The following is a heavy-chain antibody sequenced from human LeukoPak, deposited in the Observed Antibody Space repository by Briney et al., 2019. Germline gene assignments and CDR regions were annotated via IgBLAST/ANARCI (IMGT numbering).Heavy chain of an antibody. Sequence: GASVKVSCKASGYTFTSYYMNWVRQAPGQGLEWMGWIHPNSGGTNYAQKFQGRVTMTRDTSISTAYMELSRLTFDDTAVYYCGRKSAARKTSEFDYWGQGTLVTVSS. CDR3: GRKSAARKTSEFDY. CDR2: IHPNSGGT. V-gene: IGHV1-2*02. CDR1: GYTFTSYY. J-gene: IGHJ4*02. D-gene: IGHD6-6*01.